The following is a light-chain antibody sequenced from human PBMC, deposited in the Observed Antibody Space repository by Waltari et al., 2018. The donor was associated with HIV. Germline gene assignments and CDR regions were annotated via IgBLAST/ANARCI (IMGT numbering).Light chain of an antibody. V-gene: IGKV1-5*03. CDR2: KAS. J-gene: IGKJ2*01. CDR3: QQYNKFPIT. Sequence: DPVSITCRASQNVGNWLACYQQKPGKAPSLLISKASTLQIGVPTNFSGSGSGTHFTLTISGLRPDDFATYYCQQYNKFPITFGQGTKL. CDR1: QNVGNW.